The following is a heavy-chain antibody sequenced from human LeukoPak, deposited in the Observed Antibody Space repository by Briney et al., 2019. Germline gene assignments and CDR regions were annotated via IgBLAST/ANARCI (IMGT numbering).Heavy chain of an antibody. V-gene: IGHV3-30*02. D-gene: IGHD3-10*01. Sequence: SGGSLRLSCAASGFTFSSYGMHWVRQAPGKGLEWVTMVRNDGSDKYYADSVKGRFTISRDNSKNTLYLQMNSLRPEDTAVYYCAKHYYGSGSQKYYFDYWGQGTLVTVSS. CDR2: VRNDGSDK. CDR1: GFTFSSYG. J-gene: IGHJ4*02. CDR3: AKHYYGSGSQKYYFDY.